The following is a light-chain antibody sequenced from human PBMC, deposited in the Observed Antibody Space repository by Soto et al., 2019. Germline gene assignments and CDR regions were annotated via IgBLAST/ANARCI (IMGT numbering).Light chain of an antibody. V-gene: IGKV3D-15*01. CDR3: QQYNNWPPT. CDR2: GAS. J-gene: IGKJ1*01. CDR1: QSVSSN. Sequence: EIVMTQSPATLSVSPGERATLSYRASQSVSSNLAWYQQKPGQAPRLLIHGASTRATGIPVRFSGSGSGTEFTLTISSLQSEDFAVYYCQQYNNWPPTFGQGTKVEIK.